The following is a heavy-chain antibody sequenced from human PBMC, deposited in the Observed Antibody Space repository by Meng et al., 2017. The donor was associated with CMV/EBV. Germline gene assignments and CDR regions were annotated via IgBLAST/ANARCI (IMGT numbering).Heavy chain of an antibody. Sequence: GESLKISCAASGPTFSSYSMNWVRQAPGKGLEWVSSISSSSSYIYYADSVKGRFTISRDNAKNSLYLQMNSLRAEDTAVYYCARGPLDIVATIRLWSNDYWGQGTLVTVSS. CDR3: ARGPLDIVATIRLWSNDY. V-gene: IGHV3-21*01. D-gene: IGHD5-12*01. CDR2: ISSSSSYI. CDR1: GPTFSSYS. J-gene: IGHJ4*02.